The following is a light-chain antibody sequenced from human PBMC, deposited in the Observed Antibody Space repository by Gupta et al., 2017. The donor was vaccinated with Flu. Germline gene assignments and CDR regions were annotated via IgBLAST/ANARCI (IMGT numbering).Light chain of an antibody. Sequence: DIQMTQSPSSLSASVGDRVTITCRASQSISSYLNWYQQKPGKAPKLLIYAASSLQSGDPSRFSGSGSGTDFTLTISSLQPEDFATYYCQQSYSTPPRFGQGTKLEIK. V-gene: IGKV1-39*01. CDR3: QQSYSTPPR. CDR2: AAS. CDR1: QSISSY. J-gene: IGKJ2*03.